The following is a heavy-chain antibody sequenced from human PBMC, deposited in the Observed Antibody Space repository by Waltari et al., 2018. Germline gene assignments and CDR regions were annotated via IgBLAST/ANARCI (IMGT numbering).Heavy chain of an antibody. D-gene: IGHD3-3*01. CDR3: ARDGRFPYYYDYMDV. CDR2: IYTSGST. CDR1: GGSISSYY. V-gene: IGHV4-4*07. Sequence: QVQLQESGPGLVKPSETLSLTCTVSGGSISSYYWSWFRPPAGKGLEWIGRIYTSGSTNDIPSPTRRVTMSVDTSKTQFSLKRSSVTAADTAVYYCARDGRFPYYYDYMDVWGKGTTVTISS. J-gene: IGHJ6*03.